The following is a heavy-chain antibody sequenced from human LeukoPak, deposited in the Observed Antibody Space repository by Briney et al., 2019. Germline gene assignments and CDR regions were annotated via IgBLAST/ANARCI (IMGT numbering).Heavy chain of an antibody. J-gene: IGHJ4*02. D-gene: IGHD2-15*01. Sequence: ASVKVSCKASGYTFTGYYMHWVRQAPGQGLEWMGWMNPNTADTNYAQRFQGRVTMTRDMSISTAYVELSSLRSDDTAIFYCARSSGDSSLDYWGQATLVTVSS. CDR2: MNPNTADT. V-gene: IGHV1-2*02. CDR1: GYTFTGYY. CDR3: ARSSGDSSLDY.